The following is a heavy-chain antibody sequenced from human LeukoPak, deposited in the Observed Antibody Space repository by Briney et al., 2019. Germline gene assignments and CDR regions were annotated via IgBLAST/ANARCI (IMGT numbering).Heavy chain of an antibody. D-gene: IGHD5-18*01. CDR1: EFTVSNNY. CDR2: ISSSSSYI. CDR3: AKDSGDTAMVAFFDY. J-gene: IGHJ4*02. Sequence: GGSLRLSCAASEFTVSNNYMSWVRQAPGKGLEWVSSISSSSSYIYYADSVKGRFTISRDNAKNSLYLQMNSLRAEDTAVYYCAKDSGDTAMVAFFDYWGQGTLVTVSS. V-gene: IGHV3-21*04.